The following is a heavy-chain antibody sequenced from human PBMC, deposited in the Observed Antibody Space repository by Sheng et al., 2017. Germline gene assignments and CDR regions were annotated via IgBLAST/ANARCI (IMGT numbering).Heavy chain of an antibody. V-gene: IGHV4-31*11. Sequence: QVQLQESGPGLVKPSQTLSLTCAVSGGSISSGGYYWSWIRQHPGKGLEWIGYIYYSGSTYYNPSLKSRVTISVDTSKNQFSLKLSSVTAADTAVYYCARANYYDSSRSPRDWFDPWGQGPWSPSPQ. CDR2: IYYSGST. J-gene: IGHJ5*02. D-gene: IGHD3-22*01. CDR1: GGSISSGGYY. CDR3: ARANYYDSSRSPRDWFDP.